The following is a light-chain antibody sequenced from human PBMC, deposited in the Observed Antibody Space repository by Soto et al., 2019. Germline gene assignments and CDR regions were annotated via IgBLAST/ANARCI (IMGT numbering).Light chain of an antibody. CDR2: DAS. Sequence: DIQMTQSPSTLSASVRDRVTITCRASQSISIWLAWYQQKPGKAPKLLIYDASSLESGVPSRFSGSGSGTEFTLTISSLQPDDFATYYCQQYNSYPWTFGQGTKVEIK. V-gene: IGKV1-5*01. CDR1: QSISIW. CDR3: QQYNSYPWT. J-gene: IGKJ1*01.